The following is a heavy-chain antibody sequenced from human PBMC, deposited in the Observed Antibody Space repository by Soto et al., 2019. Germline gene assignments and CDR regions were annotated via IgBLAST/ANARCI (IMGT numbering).Heavy chain of an antibody. D-gene: IGHD3-22*01. CDR3: ACSTPKRITMIVVVSGAFDI. J-gene: IGHJ3*02. Sequence: GGSLRLSCAASGFTFSSYAMSWVRQAPGKGLEWVSAISGSGGSTYYADSVKGRFTISRDNSKNTLYLQMNSLRAEDTAVYYCACSTPKRITMIVVVSGAFDIWGQGTMVTVSS. CDR1: GFTFSSYA. CDR2: ISGSGGST. V-gene: IGHV3-23*01.